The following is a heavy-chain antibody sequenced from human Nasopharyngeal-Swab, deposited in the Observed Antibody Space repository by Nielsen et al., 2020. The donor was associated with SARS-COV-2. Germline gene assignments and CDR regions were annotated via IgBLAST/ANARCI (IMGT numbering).Heavy chain of an antibody. CDR3: ASPLWFGELLPASYYYYGMDV. Sequence: WIRQPPGKGLEWIGSIYYSGSTYYNPSLKSRVTISVDTSKNQFSLKLSSVTAADTAVYYCASPLWFGELLPASYYYYGMDVWGQGTTVTVS. J-gene: IGHJ6*02. D-gene: IGHD3-10*01. V-gene: IGHV4-39*01. CDR2: IYYSGST.